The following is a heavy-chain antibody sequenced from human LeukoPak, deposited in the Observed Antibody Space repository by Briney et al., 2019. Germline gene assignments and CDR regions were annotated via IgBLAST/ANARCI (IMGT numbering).Heavy chain of an antibody. Sequence: ASVKVSCKASGYPFTKFYMHWVRQAPGHGLEWMGLMSPNGGSKLYSQKFQGRVTMTRDTSTSTDYMELSSLRSEDTAVYYCARDNSDTVKGECSGACYWWFDPWGQGTLVTVSS. J-gene: IGHJ5*02. V-gene: IGHV1-46*01. CDR3: ARDNSDTVKGECSGACYWWFDP. CDR1: GYPFTKFY. D-gene: IGHD6-19*01. CDR2: MSPNGGSK.